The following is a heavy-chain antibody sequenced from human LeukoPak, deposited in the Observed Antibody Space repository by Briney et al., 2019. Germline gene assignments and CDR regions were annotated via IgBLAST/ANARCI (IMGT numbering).Heavy chain of an antibody. CDR3: ARAHEQWLSYYYYMDV. D-gene: IGHD6-19*01. CDR2: ISSSSSTI. CDR1: GFAFSSYG. V-gene: IGHV3-48*01. J-gene: IGHJ6*03. Sequence: PGGTLRLSCAASGFAFSSYGMNWVRQAPGKGLEWVSYISSSSSTIYYADSVKGRFTISRDNAKNSLYLQMNSLRAEDTAVYYCARAHEQWLSYYYYMDVWGKGTTVTVSS.